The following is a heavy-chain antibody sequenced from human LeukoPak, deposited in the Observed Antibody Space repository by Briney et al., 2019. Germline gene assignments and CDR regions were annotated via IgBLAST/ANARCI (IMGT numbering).Heavy chain of an antibody. CDR1: GFTFSSYS. D-gene: IGHD6-6*01. Sequence: GGSLRLSCAASGFTFSSYSMNWVRQAPGKGLEWVSSISSSSYIYYADSVKVRFTISRDNAKNSLYLQMNSLRAEDTAVYYCARDRVLGFQHWGQGTLVTVSS. CDR2: ISSSSYI. J-gene: IGHJ1*01. V-gene: IGHV3-21*01. CDR3: ARDRVLGFQH.